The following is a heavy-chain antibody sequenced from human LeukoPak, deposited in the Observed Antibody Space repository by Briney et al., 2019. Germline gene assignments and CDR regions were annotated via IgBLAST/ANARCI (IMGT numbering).Heavy chain of an antibody. D-gene: IGHD3-22*01. J-gene: IGHJ4*02. V-gene: IGHV3-23*01. CDR2: ISGSGGSS. Sequence: GGSLRLSCAASGFTFCSYAMGWVPQAPGKGLEWVSAISGSGGSSYYADSVKGRFTISRDNSKNTMYLQMNSLRAEDTAVYYCAKGGITMIVVVIQYYFDYWGQGTLVTVSS. CDR3: AKGGITMIVVVIQYYFDY. CDR1: GFTFCSYA.